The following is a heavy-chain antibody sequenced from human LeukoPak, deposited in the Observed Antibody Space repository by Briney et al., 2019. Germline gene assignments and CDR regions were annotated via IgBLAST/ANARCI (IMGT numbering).Heavy chain of an antibody. Sequence: GGSLRLSCAASGFTFSSCGMHWVRQAPGKGLEWVAFIRYDGSNKYYADSVKGRFTISRDNSKNTLYLQMNSLRAEDTAVYYCAKVHGYSYGFYYYYMDVWGKGTTVTVSS. D-gene: IGHD5-18*01. V-gene: IGHV3-30*02. CDR1: GFTFSSCG. J-gene: IGHJ6*03. CDR2: IRYDGSNK. CDR3: AKVHGYSYGFYYYYMDV.